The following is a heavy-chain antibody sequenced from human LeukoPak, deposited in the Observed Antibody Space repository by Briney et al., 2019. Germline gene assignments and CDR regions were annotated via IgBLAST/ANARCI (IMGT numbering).Heavy chain of an antibody. Sequence: SETLSLTCTVSGGSISSYYWSWIRQPPGKGLEWIGYIYTSGSTNYNPSPKSRVTISVDTSKNQFSLKLSSVTAADAAVYYCARHLEQLVAFDYWGQGTLVTVSS. CDR1: GGSISSYY. CDR2: IYTSGST. D-gene: IGHD6-6*01. J-gene: IGHJ4*02. V-gene: IGHV4-4*09. CDR3: ARHLEQLVAFDY.